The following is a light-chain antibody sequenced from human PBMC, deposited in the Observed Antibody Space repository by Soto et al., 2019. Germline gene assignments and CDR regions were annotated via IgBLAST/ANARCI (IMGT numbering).Light chain of an antibody. J-gene: IGLJ1*01. CDR2: DVS. Sequence: QSALTQPASVSGSPGQSIAISCTGTSSDVGGYKYVSWYQQHPGKAPKLMIYDVSNRPSGVSDRFSGSKSGNTASLTISGLQAEDEADYYCTSYTSSSTYVFGTGTKVIVL. CDR3: TSYTSSSTYV. V-gene: IGLV2-14*01. CDR1: SSDVGGYKY.